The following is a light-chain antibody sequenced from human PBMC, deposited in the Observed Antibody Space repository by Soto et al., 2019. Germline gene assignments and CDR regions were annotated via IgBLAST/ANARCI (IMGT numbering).Light chain of an antibody. CDR3: HQSYTTPRT. CDR1: QTLKNF. J-gene: IGKJ4*01. Sequence: DIQMTQSPSSLSASVGDRVTITCRASQTLKNFLNWYQQRPGKAPTLLIYDASSLQTGVPSRFSGSGSGTDFTLTISSRLPEDLATYYCHQSYTTPRTFGGGTKVEIK. V-gene: IGKV1-39*01. CDR2: DAS.